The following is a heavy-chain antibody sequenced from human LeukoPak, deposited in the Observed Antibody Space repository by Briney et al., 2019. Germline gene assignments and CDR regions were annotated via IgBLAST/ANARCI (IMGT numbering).Heavy chain of an antibody. CDR1: GGTFNSYA. CDR3: AREAVYCRGGSCYSDVFQH. D-gene: IGHD2-15*01. V-gene: IGHV1-69*13. J-gene: IGHJ1*01. CDR2: IIPIVGTA. Sequence: ASVKVSCKASGGTFNSYAISWVRQAPGQGLEWMGGIIPIVGTANYAQKFKGRVTITADESTSTAYMELSSLRAEDTAVYYCAREAVYCRGGSCYSDVFQHWGQGTLVTVSS.